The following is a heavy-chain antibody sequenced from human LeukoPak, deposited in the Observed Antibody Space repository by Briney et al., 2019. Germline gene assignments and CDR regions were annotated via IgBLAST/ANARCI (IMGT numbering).Heavy chain of an antibody. CDR1: GFNLGSYA. Sequence: GGSLRLSCAASGFNLGSYAMHWVRQAPDKGLQWMAVIWYDGSNKYYADSVKGRFIISRDNSKSTVFLQMNSLRIEDTGVYYCARGAHYGGNSPDYWGQGTLVTVSS. J-gene: IGHJ4*02. V-gene: IGHV3-30*04. CDR3: ARGAHYGGNSPDY. D-gene: IGHD4-23*01. CDR2: IWYDGSNK.